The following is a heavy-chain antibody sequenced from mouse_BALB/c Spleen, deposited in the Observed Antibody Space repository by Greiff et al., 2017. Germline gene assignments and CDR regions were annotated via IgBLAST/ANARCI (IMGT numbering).Heavy chain of an antibody. D-gene: IGHD2-4*01. CDR2: IDPENGDT. Sequence: VQLQQSGAELVRSGASVKLSCTASGFNIKDYYMHWVKQRPEQGLEWIGWIDPENGDTAYAQKFQGKATMTADTTSNTSYLQLSSLTSEDTADYYGNAYYDRGAMDYWGQGTSVTVSS. CDR3: NAYYDRGAMDY. V-gene: IGHV14-4*02. J-gene: IGHJ4*01. CDR1: GFNIKDYY.